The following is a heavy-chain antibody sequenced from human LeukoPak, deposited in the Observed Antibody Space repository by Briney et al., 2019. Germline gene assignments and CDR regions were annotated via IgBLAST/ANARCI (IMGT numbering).Heavy chain of an antibody. CDR3: ARPSGYEYYYYGMDV. J-gene: IGHJ6*02. V-gene: IGHV5-51*01. CDR2: IYPGDSAT. CDR1: GYSFTSYW. Sequence: GESLKISCKGSGYSFTSYWIGWVRQMPGKGLEWMGIIYPGDSATRYSPSFQGQVTISADKSISTAYLQWSSLKASDTAMYYCARPSGYEYYYYGMDVWGQGTTVTVSS. D-gene: IGHD5-12*01.